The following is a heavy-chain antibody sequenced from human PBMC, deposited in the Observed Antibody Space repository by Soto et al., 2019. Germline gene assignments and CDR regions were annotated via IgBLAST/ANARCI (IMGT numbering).Heavy chain of an antibody. V-gene: IGHV3-30-3*01. J-gene: IGHJ4*02. CDR2: ISYDGNNK. CDR1: KLTFYHYP. D-gene: IGHD2-8*01. CDR3: ARYNNGFGPSDY. Sequence: SLRLSCGACKLTFYHYPMHRFRQAPGEGLAWVAVISYDGNNKYYADSVKGRFSISRDNSKNTLYLQMNSLRDEDTAIYYCARYNNGFGPSDYWGRGTLVTVSS.